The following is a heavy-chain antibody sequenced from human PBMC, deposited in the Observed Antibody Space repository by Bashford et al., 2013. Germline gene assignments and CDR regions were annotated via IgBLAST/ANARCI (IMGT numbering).Heavy chain of an antibody. V-gene: IGHV1-2*04. CDR3: ARVSDYGSRGYYYYYYGMDV. Sequence: ASVKVSCKASGYTFTGYYMHWVRQAPGQGLEWMGWINPNSGGTNYAQKFQGWVTMTRDTSISTAYMELNSLRAEDTAVYYCARVSDYGSRGYYYYYYGMDVWGQGTTVTVSS. CDR1: GYTFTGYY. J-gene: IGHJ6*02. CDR2: INPNSGGT. D-gene: IGHD3-10*01.